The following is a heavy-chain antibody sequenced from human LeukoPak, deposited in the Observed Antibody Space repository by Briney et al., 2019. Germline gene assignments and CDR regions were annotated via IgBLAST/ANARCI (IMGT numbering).Heavy chain of an antibody. D-gene: IGHD1-7*01. J-gene: IGHJ4*02. V-gene: IGHV4-38-2*02. CDR2: IYHSGST. CDR3: ARSFRGTTGRPVDY. Sequence: SETLSLTCTVSGYSISSGYYWGWIRQPPGKGLEWIGSIYHSGSTYYNPSLKSRVTISVDTSKNQFSLKLSSVTAADTAVYYCARSFRGTTGRPVDYWGQGTLVTVSS. CDR1: GYSISSGYY.